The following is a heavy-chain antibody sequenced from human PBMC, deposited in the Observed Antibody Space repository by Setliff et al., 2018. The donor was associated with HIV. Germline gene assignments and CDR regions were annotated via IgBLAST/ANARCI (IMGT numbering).Heavy chain of an antibody. V-gene: IGHV3-7*01. Sequence: GGSLRLSCAASGFSFSDSWMTWVRQAPGKGLEWVANIKQDGSKQYYVASINGRFTISRDNSKNTLFLQLNALRPEDTAVYYCASARIPTGGTSTSLDYWGQGALVTVSS. CDR1: GFSFSDSW. J-gene: IGHJ4*02. CDR2: IKQDGSKQ. CDR3: ASARIPTGGTSTSLDY. D-gene: IGHD1-1*01.